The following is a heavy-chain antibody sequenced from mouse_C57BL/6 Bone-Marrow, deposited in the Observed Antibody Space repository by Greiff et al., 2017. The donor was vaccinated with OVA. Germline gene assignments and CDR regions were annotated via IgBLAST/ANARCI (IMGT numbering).Heavy chain of an antibody. CDR2: IWRGGST. V-gene: IGHV2-5*01. CDR3: AKKDGNYVGWYFDV. Sequence: VKLQESGPGLVQPSQSLSITCTVSGFSLTSYGVHWVRQSPGKGLEWLGVIWRGGSTDYNAAFMSRLSITKDNSKSQVFFKMNSLQADDTAIYYCAKKDGNYVGWYFDVWGTGTTVTVSS. D-gene: IGHD2-1*01. CDR1: GFSLTSYG. J-gene: IGHJ1*03.